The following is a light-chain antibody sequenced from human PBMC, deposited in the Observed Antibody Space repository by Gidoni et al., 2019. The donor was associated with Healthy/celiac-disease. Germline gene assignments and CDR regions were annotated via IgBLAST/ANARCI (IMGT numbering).Light chain of an antibody. Sequence: DIQMTQSPSTLSASVGDRVTITCRASQSISCWLAWYQQQPGKAPKLLIYKASSLESGVPSRFSGSGSGTEFILTISSLQPDDFANYYCQQYNSYSKTFGQGTKVEIK. V-gene: IGKV1-5*03. J-gene: IGKJ1*01. CDR1: QSISCW. CDR2: KAS. CDR3: QQYNSYSKT.